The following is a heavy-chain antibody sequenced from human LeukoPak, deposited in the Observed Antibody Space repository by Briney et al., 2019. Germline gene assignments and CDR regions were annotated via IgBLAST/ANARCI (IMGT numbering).Heavy chain of an antibody. V-gene: IGHV4-34*01. Sequence: PSETLSLTCAVYGGSFSGYYWSWIRQPPGKGLEWIGEINHSGSTNYNPSLKSRVTISVDTSKNQFSLKLSSVTAADTAVYYCARALTGTNVFDYWRQGTLVTVSS. D-gene: IGHD1-7*01. CDR1: GGSFSGYY. CDR2: INHSGST. J-gene: IGHJ4*02. CDR3: ARALTGTNVFDY.